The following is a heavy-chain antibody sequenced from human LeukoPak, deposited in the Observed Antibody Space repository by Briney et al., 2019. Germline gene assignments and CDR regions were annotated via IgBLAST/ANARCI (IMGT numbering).Heavy chain of an antibody. D-gene: IGHD2-2*01. CDR2: ISYDGSNK. CDR1: GFTFSTYA. J-gene: IGHJ4*02. V-gene: IGHV3-30-3*01. Sequence: GGSLRLSCAASGFTFSTYAMHWVRQAPDKGLEWVAIISYDGSNKYYADSVKGRFTISRDNSKNTLYLQMNSLRHEDTAVYYCARKSGQYQLLFDYYFDYWGQGTLVTVSS. CDR3: ARKSGQYQLLFDYYFDY.